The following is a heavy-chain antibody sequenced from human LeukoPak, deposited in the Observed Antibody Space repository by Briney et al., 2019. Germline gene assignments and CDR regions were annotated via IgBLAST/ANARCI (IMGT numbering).Heavy chain of an antibody. CDR2: ISSSSSTI. D-gene: IGHD2/OR15-2a*01. CDR3: ARFSLYGYYYYMDV. Sequence: AGGSLRLSCAASGFTFSSYSMNWVRQAPGKGLEWVSYISSSSSTIYYADSVKGRFTISRDNAKNSLYLQMNSLRAEDTAVYYCARFSLYGYYYYMDVWGKGTTVTVSS. V-gene: IGHV3-48*01. CDR1: GFTFSSYS. J-gene: IGHJ6*03.